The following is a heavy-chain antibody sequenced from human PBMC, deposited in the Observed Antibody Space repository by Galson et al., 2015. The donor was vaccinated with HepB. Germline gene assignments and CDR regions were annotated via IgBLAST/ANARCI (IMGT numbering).Heavy chain of an antibody. CDR3: TRGQIDSSDNWFDP. Sequence: SLRLSCAASGFTFGDYAMSWVRQAPGKGLEWVGFIRSKAYGGTTEYAASVKGRFTISRDDSESIAYLQMNSLKTEDTAVYYCTRGQIDSSDNWFDPWGQGTLVTVSS. CDR2: IRSKAYGGTT. CDR1: GFTFGDYA. V-gene: IGHV3-49*04. D-gene: IGHD3-22*01. J-gene: IGHJ5*02.